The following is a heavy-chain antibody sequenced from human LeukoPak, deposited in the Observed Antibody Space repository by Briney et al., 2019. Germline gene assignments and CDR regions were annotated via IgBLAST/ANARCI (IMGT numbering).Heavy chain of an antibody. V-gene: IGHV4-34*01. CDR3: ARGRLRWRYFDY. CDR2: INHSGST. J-gene: IGHJ4*02. Sequence: SETLSLTCAVYGGSFSGYYWSWIRRPPGKGLEWIGEINHSGSTNYNPSLKSRVTISVDTSKNQFSLKLSSVTAADTAVYYCARGRLRWRYFDYWGQGTLVTVSS. CDR1: GGSFSGYY. D-gene: IGHD4-23*01.